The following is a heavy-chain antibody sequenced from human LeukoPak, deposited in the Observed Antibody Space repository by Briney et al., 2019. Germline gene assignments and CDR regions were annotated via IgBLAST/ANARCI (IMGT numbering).Heavy chain of an antibody. CDR2: INPNSGGT. J-gene: IGHJ5*02. D-gene: IGHD3-16*01. CDR3: AAYFMITFGGVIT. CDR1: GYTFTGYY. Sequence: ASVKVPCKASGYTFTGYYMHWVRQAPGQGLEWMGRINPNSGGTNYAQKFQGRVTMTRDTSISTAYMELSRLRSDDTAVYYCAAYFMITFGGVITWGQGTLVTVSS. V-gene: IGHV1-2*06.